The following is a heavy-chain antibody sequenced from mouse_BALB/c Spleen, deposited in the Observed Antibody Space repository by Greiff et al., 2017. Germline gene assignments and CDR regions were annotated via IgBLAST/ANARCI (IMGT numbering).Heavy chain of an antibody. V-gene: IGHV5-6-5*01. Sequence: EVHLVESGGGLVKPGGSLKLSCAASGFTFSSYAMSWVRQTPEKRLEWVASISSGGSTYYPDSVKGRFTISRDNARNILYLQMSSLRSEDTAMYYCARGSSTTGFFDYWGQGTTLTVSS. CDR3: ARGSSTTGFFDY. D-gene: IGHD1-1*01. CDR1: GFTFSSYA. CDR2: ISSGGST. J-gene: IGHJ2*01.